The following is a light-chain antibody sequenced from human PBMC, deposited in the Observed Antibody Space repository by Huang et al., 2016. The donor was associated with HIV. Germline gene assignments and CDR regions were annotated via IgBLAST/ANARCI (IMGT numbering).Light chain of an antibody. CDR1: LSLLHTNGYNY. J-gene: IGKJ5*01. Sequence: DIVMTQSPLSLPVTPGDPASISCRSSLSLLHTNGYNYLDWYLQKPGQSPQLLMYLGSIRASGVPDRFSGSGSVVDFTLKISRVEAEDVGVYYCMQALQTPRTFGQGTRLDIK. CDR3: MQALQTPRT. V-gene: IGKV2-28*01. CDR2: LGS.